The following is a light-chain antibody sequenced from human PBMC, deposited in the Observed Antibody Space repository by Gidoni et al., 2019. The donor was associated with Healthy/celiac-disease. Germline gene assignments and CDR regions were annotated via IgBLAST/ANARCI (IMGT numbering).Light chain of an antibody. CDR3: QQSYSTPLT. CDR2: AAA. V-gene: IGKV1-39*01. CDR1: QSSSSY. Sequence: DIQMTQYPSSLSASVGDRVTITCRASQSSSSYLNWYQQKPGKAPKLLIYAAASLQRGVPSRFSGSGSGTDFTLTISSLQPEDFATYYCQQSYSTPLTFGGGTKVEIK. J-gene: IGKJ4*01.